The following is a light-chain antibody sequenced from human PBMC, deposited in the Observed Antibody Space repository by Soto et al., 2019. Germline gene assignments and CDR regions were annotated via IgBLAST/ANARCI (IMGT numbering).Light chain of an antibody. J-gene: IGLJ2*01. CDR2: VGTGGLVG. V-gene: IGLV9-49*01. Sequence: QSVLTQPPSASASLGASVTLTCTLSSGYSNYKVDWYQQRPGKGPRFVMRVGTGGLVGSKGDVIPDRFSVLGSGLNRYLTIKNIQEEHESDYHCGADHGSGSNFVSSFGGGTKVTVL. CDR1: SGYSNYK. CDR3: GADHGSGSNFVSS.